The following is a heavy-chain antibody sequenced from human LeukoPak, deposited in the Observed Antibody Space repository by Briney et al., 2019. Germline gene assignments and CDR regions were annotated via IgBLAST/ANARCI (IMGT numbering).Heavy chain of an antibody. CDR3: ARCPYGDYRDY. J-gene: IGHJ4*02. Sequence: GGSLRLSCAASGFTFSNYAMNWVRQAPGKGPEWVANINLDGSQKYYVDSVKGRFTISRDNAENSLYLQMNSLRAEDTALYYCARCPYGDYRDYWGQGTLVTVSS. CDR2: INLDGSQK. CDR1: GFTFSNYA. V-gene: IGHV3-7*01. D-gene: IGHD4-17*01.